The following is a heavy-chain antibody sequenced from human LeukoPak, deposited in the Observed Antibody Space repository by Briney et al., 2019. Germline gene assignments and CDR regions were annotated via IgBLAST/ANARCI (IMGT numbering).Heavy chain of an antibody. CDR2: IRYDGSNK. J-gene: IGHJ4*02. Sequence: PGGSLRLSCAASGFIFNNAWMSWVRQAPGKGLEWVAFIRYDGSNKYYADSVKGRFTISRDNSKNTLYLQMISLRAEDTAVYYCAKTRGRGVTCFDYWGQGTLVTVSS. CDR3: AKTRGRGVTCFDY. CDR1: GFIFNNAW. V-gene: IGHV3-30*02. D-gene: IGHD3-10*01.